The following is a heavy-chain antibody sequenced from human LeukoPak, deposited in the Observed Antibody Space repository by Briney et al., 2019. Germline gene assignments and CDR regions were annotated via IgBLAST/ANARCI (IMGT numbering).Heavy chain of an antibody. V-gene: IGHV4-31*03. J-gene: IGHJ3*02. CDR1: GDSISSGGYY. D-gene: IGHD2-2*02. CDR2: IYYSGST. CDR3: ARDLREIYCSSTSCYTGISAFDI. Sequence: SQTLSLTCTVSGDSISSGGYYWSWIRQHPGKGLEWIGYIYYSGSTYYNPSLKSRVTISVDTSKNQFSLKLSSVTAADTAVYYCARDLREIYCSSTSCYTGISAFDIWGQGTMVTVSS.